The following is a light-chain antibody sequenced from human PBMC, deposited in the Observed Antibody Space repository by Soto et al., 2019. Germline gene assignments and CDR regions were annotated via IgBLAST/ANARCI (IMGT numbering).Light chain of an antibody. CDR2: GAS. CDR1: QSVSGN. Sequence: EIVMTQSPATLSVSPGERATLSCRASQSVSGNLAWYQQKPGQAPSLLIYGASTRATGLPARFSGSGSGTEFTLTISSLQSEDFAVYYCQHYNNWLITFGQGTRLEIK. J-gene: IGKJ5*01. V-gene: IGKV3-15*01. CDR3: QHYNNWLIT.